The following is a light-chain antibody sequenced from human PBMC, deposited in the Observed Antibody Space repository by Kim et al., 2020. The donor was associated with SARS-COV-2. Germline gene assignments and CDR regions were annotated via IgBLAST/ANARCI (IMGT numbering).Light chain of an antibody. J-gene: IGLJ2*01. CDR1: KLGDKY. V-gene: IGLV3-1*01. Sequence: VYRGKTARRTCSGEKLGDKYACWCQQKPGQYPVLVIYQDSKRPSGIPGRFSGSNSGNTATLTISGTQAMEEADYYCQAWDSTDVVFGGGTQLTVL. CDR3: QAWDSTDVV. CDR2: QDS.